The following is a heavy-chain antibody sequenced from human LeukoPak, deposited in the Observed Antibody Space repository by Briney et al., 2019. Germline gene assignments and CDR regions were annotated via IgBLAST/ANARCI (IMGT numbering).Heavy chain of an antibody. D-gene: IGHD3-9*01. CDR2: VSGRDDST. Sequence: AGASLRLSCAASGFTFSNYAMSWVRQAPGKGLEWVSAVSGRDDSTYYADSVKGRFTISRDTSKNTLYLQMNSLGAEDTAVYYCVKWGDYDILTGYYDPDYWGQGTLVTVSS. V-gene: IGHV3-23*01. CDR3: VKWGDYDILTGYYDPDY. CDR1: GFTFSNYA. J-gene: IGHJ4*02.